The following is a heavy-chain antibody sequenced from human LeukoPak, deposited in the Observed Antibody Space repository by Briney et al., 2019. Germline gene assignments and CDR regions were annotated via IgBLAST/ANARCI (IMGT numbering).Heavy chain of an antibody. CDR3: ARDQNSYGYCYFDY. V-gene: IGHV3-21*01. CDR2: ISSSSRYT. CDR1: GFTFSSYN. Sequence: PGGSLRLSCAASGFTFSSYNMNWVRQAPGKGLEWVSSISSSSRYTYYAASVKGRFTISRDNAKNSLYLQMNSLRAEDTAVYYCARDQNSYGYCYFDYWGQGTLVTASS. J-gene: IGHJ4*02. D-gene: IGHD5-18*01.